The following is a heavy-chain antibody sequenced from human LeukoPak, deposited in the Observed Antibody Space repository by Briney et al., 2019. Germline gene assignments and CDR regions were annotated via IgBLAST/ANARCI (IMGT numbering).Heavy chain of an antibody. J-gene: IGHJ6*02. Sequence: PGGSLRLSCAASGFTFTSYGISWVRQAPGQGLEWMGWISAYNGNTNYAQKLQGRVTMTTDTSTSTAYMELRSLRSDDTAVYYCARDPRWFGELLSGIYYYYGMDVWGQGSTVTVSS. CDR3: ARDPRWFGELLSGIYYYYGMDV. V-gene: IGHV1-18*01. D-gene: IGHD3-10*01. CDR1: GFTFTSYG. CDR2: ISAYNGNT.